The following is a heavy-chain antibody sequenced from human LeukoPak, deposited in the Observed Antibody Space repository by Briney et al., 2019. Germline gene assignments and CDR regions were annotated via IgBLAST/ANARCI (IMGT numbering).Heavy chain of an antibody. CDR2: IYYSGST. CDR3: ARDGAGIAAADAFDI. V-gene: IGHV4-59*01. Sequence: SETLSLTCTVSGGSISSYYWSWIRQPPGKGLEWIGYIYYSGSTNYNPSLKSRVTISVDTSKNQFSLKLSSVTAADTAVYYCARDGAGIAAADAFDIWGQGTMVTVSS. D-gene: IGHD6-13*01. CDR1: GGSISSYY. J-gene: IGHJ3*02.